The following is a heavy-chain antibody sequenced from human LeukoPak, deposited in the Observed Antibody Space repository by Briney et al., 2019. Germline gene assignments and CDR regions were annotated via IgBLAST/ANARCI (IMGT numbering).Heavy chain of an antibody. CDR1: GDSVSSNTAY. Sequence: SQTLSLTCAISGDSVSSNTAYWNWIGQSPSRGLEWLGRTYYRSEWYYDYAVSVKSRITINPDTSRNQFSLQLNSVIPEDTAVYYCARDFDYWGQGTLVTVSS. CDR2: TYYRSEWYY. V-gene: IGHV6-1*01. CDR3: ARDFDY. J-gene: IGHJ4*02.